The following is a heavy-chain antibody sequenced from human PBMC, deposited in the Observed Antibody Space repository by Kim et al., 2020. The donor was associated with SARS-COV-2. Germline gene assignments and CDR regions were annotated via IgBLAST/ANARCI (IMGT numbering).Heavy chain of an antibody. V-gene: IGHV4-31*02. CDR3: ARDAVGAQGYYYYYGMDV. J-gene: IGHJ6*02. Sequence: KSRVTISVDTSKNQFSLKLGSVTAADTAVYYCARDAVGAQGYYYYYGMDVWGQGTTVTVSS. D-gene: IGHD1-26*01.